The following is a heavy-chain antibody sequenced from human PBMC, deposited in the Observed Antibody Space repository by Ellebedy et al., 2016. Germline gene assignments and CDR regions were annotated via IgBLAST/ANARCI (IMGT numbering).Heavy chain of an antibody. CDR1: GFTFSSYS. CDR3: ARDGSEWSRDY. Sequence: GESLKISXAASGFTFSSYSMTWVRQAPGKGLEWVSSISASGGNTYYPDSVKGRFIISRDNAKNSLFLQMNSLRVEDTAVYYCARDGSEWSRDYWGQGTLVTVSS. J-gene: IGHJ4*02. V-gene: IGHV3-48*03. D-gene: IGHD3-3*01. CDR2: ISASGGNT.